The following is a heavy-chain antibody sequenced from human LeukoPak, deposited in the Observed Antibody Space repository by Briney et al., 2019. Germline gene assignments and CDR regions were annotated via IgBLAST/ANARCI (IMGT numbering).Heavy chain of an antibody. J-gene: IGHJ4*02. Sequence: PGGSLRLSCAASGFTFSSYEMNWGRQAPGKGLEWVSYISSSGSTIYYADSVKGRFTISRDNAKNSLYLQMNSLRAEDTAVYYCARGRVMGPQFGSSGYYNYFDYWGQGNLVTVSS. CDR1: GFTFSSYE. CDR2: ISSSGSTI. V-gene: IGHV3-48*03. D-gene: IGHD3-22*01. CDR3: ARGRVMGPQFGSSGYYNYFDY.